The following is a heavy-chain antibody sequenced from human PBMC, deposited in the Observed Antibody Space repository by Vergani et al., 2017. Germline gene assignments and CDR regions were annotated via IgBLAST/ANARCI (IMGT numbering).Heavy chain of an antibody. J-gene: IGHJ6*03. CDR1: GGSISSYY. D-gene: IGHD2-2*01. CDR3: ARGPGYCSSTSCSYYYYYMDV. V-gene: IGHV4-4*07. Sequence: QVQLQESGPGLVKPSETLSLTCTVSGGSISSYYWSWIRQPAGKGLEWIGRIYTSGSTNYNPSLKSRVTMSVDTSKNQFSLKLSSVTAADTAVYYWARGPGYCSSTSCSYYYYYMDVWGKGTTVTVSS. CDR2: IYTSGST.